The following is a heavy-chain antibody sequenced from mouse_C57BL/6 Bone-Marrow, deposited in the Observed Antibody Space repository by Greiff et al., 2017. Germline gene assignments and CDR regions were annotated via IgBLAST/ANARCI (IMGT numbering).Heavy chain of an antibody. CDR3: ARKDGPFDY. D-gene: IGHD1-2*01. Sequence: VKLQESGAELARPGASVKLSCKASGYTFTSYGISWVKQRTGQGLEWIGEIYPRSGNTYYNEKFKGKATLAADKSSSTAYMELRSLTSEDSAVYFCARKDGPFDYWGQGTTLTVSS. V-gene: IGHV1-81*01. CDR1: GYTFTSYG. J-gene: IGHJ2*01. CDR2: IYPRSGNT.